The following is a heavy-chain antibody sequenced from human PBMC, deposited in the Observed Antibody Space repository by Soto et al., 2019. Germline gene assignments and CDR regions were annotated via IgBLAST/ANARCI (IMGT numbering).Heavy chain of an antibody. CDR1: GFTFTSYS. CDR3: ARESEDLTSSFDY. CDR2: ISSTTNYI. J-gene: IGHJ4*02. Sequence: GSLRLSCAASGFTFTSYSMNWVRQAPGKGLEWVSSISSTTNYIYYGDSMKGRFTISRDNAKNSLYLEMNSLRAEDTAVYYCARESEDLTSSFDYWGQGTLVTVSS. V-gene: IGHV3-21*06.